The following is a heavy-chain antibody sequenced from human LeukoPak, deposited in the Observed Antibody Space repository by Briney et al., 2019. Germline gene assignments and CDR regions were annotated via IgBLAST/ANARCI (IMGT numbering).Heavy chain of an antibody. J-gene: IGHJ4*02. Sequence: GGSLRLSCAASGFTFSSYAMSWVRQAPGKGLEWVSAISGSGGSTYYADSVKGRFTISRDNAKNSLYLQMNSLRAEDTAVYYCASFTRGHKIAAAGLDYWGQGTLVTVSS. CDR2: ISGSGGST. CDR1: GFTFSSYA. CDR3: ASFTRGHKIAAAGLDY. V-gene: IGHV3-23*01. D-gene: IGHD6-13*01.